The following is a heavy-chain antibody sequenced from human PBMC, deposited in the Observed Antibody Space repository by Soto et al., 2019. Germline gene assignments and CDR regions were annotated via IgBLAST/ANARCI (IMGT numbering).Heavy chain of an antibody. J-gene: IGHJ4*02. CDR1: EFTRSGYV. Sequence: RDSHGAAEFTRSGYVLSRVRKETGKGLEWVSAITGGSDSTYYADSVQGRFTVSRDNSKNTLYLQMNILRAEDTAVYFCAKGSDSARQYFFDCWGRGTLVTVSS. CDR3: AKGSDSARQYFFDC. CDR2: ITGGSDST. V-gene: IGHV3-23*01.